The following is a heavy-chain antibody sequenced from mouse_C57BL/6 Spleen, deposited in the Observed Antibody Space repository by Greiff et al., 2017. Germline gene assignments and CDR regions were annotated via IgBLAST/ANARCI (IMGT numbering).Heavy chain of an antibody. CDR1: GYTFTSYW. CDR2: IHPNSGST. J-gene: IGHJ3*01. CDR3: ARGGELRREFAY. V-gene: IGHV1-64*01. D-gene: IGHD2-12*01. Sequence: QVQLQQSGAELVKPGASVKLSCKASGYTFTSYWMHWVKQRPGQGLEWIGMIHPNSGSTNYNEKFKSKATLTVDKSSSTAYMQLSSLTSEDSAVYYCARGGELRREFAYWGQGTLVTVSA.